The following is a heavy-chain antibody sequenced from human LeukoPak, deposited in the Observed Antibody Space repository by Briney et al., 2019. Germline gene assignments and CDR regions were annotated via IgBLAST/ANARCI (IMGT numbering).Heavy chain of an antibody. CDR2: ISRGGDYT. CDR1: GGSISSSN. Sequence: PSETLSLTCVVSGGSISSSNSWCMVRQPPGKGLEWVSSISRGGDYTYSEDSVKGRFTISRDNAKDSLYLQLNSLRAEDTAVYYCPRDLLAVAGTGFPFWRRGTLVTVSS. J-gene: IGHJ4*02. D-gene: IGHD6-19*01. CDR3: PRDLLAVAGTGFPF. V-gene: IGHV3-21*01.